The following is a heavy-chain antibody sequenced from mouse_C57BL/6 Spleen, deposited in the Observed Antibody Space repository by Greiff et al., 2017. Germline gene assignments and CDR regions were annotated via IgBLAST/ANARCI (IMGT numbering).Heavy chain of an antibody. CDR2: IDPETGGT. D-gene: IGHD2-10*01. CDR1: GYTFTDYE. CDR3: TRSLLSYAMDY. Sequence: QVQLQQSGAELVRPGASVTLSCKASGYTFTDYEMHWVKQTPVHGLEWIGAIDPETGGTAYNQKFKSKAILTADKSASTAYRKLHRLTTEDTAVYYCTRSLLSYAMDYWGQGTSVTVSS. V-gene: IGHV1-15*01. J-gene: IGHJ4*01.